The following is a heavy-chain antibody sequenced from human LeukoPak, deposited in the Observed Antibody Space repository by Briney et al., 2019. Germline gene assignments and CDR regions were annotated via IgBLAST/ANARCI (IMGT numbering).Heavy chain of an antibody. CDR3: AKDLLYDSSSYPFY. J-gene: IGHJ4*02. V-gene: IGHV3-23*01. CDR1: GFTFSSYD. D-gene: IGHD3-22*01. CDR2: ISATGGST. Sequence: GGSLRLSCEASGFTFSSYDMSWVRQAPGKGLEWVSGISATGGSTFYADSVKGRFTISRDNSKNTLYLQMNSLRAEDTAVYYCAKDLLYDSSSYPFYWGQGTLVTVSS.